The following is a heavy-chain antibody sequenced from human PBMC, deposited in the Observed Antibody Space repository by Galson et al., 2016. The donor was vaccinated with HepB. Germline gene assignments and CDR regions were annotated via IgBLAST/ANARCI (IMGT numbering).Heavy chain of an antibody. CDR2: ISSSNTYI. Sequence: SLRLSCAASGFSFSIYSMNWVRQAPGKGLEWVSSISSSNTYIDYADSVKGRFTISRDNAKNSRYLQMNSLRVKDTAVYYCARVRPLRGYCFDYWGQGTLVTVSS. J-gene: IGHJ4*02. V-gene: IGHV3-21*01. CDR3: ARVRPLRGYCFDY. CDR1: GFSFSIYS. D-gene: IGHD4-17*01.